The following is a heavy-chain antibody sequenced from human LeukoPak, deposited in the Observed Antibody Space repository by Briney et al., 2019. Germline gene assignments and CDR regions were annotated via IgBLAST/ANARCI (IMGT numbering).Heavy chain of an antibody. CDR1: GLTFSSYS. CDR3: ARDPPQLLWFGEPDHNWFDP. V-gene: IGHV3-21*01. J-gene: IGHJ5*02. CDR2: ISSSSSYI. Sequence: GGSLRLSCAASGLTFSSYSMNWVRQAPGKGLEWVSSISSSSSYIYYADSVKGRFTISRDNAKNSLYLQMNSLRAEDTAVYYCARDPPQLLWFGEPDHNWFDPWGQGTLVTVSS. D-gene: IGHD3-10*01.